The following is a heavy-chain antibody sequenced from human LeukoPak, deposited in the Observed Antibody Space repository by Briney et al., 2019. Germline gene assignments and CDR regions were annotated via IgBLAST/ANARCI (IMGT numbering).Heavy chain of an antibody. Sequence: GGSLRLSCAASGFTFSSYAMSWVRQAPGKGLEWVSAISGSGGSTYYADSVKGRFTISRDNSKNTLYLQMNSLRAEDTAVYYCASLGYSSGWYLFDYWGQGTLVTVSS. D-gene: IGHD6-19*01. CDR2: ISGSGGST. CDR3: ASLGYSSGWYLFDY. CDR1: GFTFSSYA. J-gene: IGHJ4*02. V-gene: IGHV3-23*01.